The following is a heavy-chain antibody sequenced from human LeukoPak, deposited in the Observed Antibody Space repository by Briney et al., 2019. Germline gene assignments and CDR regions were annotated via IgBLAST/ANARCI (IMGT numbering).Heavy chain of an antibody. CDR1: GFTFSSYE. V-gene: IGHV3-48*03. Sequence: GGSLRLSCAASGFTFSSYEMNWVRQAPGKGLEWFSYISSSGSTIYYADSVKGRFTISRDNAKNSLYLQMNSLRAEDTAVYYCAKQPYYDFWSGYYIPGGGAFDIWGQGTMVTVSS. CDR2: ISSSGSTI. CDR3: AKQPYYDFWSGYYIPGGGAFDI. D-gene: IGHD3-3*01. J-gene: IGHJ3*02.